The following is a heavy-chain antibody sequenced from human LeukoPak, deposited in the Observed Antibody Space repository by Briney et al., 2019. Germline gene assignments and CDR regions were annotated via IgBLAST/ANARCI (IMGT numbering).Heavy chain of an antibody. CDR1: GFTVSSNY. CDR2: IYSGGST. Sequence: GGSLRLSCAASGFTVSSNYMSWVRQAPGKGLEWVSVIYSGGSTYYADSVKGRFIISRDNSKNTLYLQMNSLRAEDTAVYYCASRYSGSSSEYFQHWGQGTLVTVSS. CDR3: ASRYSGSSSEYFQH. J-gene: IGHJ1*01. D-gene: IGHD1-26*01. V-gene: IGHV3-66*01.